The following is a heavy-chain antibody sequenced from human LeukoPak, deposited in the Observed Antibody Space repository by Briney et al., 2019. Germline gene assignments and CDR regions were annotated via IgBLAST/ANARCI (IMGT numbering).Heavy chain of an antibody. CDR3: AGFKSGPAFEY. Sequence: PSETLSLTCSVSGDSISSFYWSWIRQPPGKRLEWIGFAYYNGDTKQNPSLKGRATLSVDTSKSQFSLKLTSVTAADTAVYYCAGFKSGPAFEYWGQGTLVTVSS. CDR1: GDSISSFY. J-gene: IGHJ4*02. CDR2: AYYNGDT. V-gene: IGHV4-59*01.